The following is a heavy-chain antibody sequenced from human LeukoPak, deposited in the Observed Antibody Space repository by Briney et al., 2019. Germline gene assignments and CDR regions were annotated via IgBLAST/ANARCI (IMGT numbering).Heavy chain of an antibody. V-gene: IGHV3-30*18. D-gene: IGHD1-26*01. CDR2: ISYDGSNK. CDR1: GFTFSSYG. Sequence: SCKASGFTFSSYGMHWVRQAPGKGLEWGAVISYDGSNKYYADSVKGRFTISRDNSKNTLYLQMNSLRAEDTAVYYCAKDSRQVGAPNDYWGQGTLVTVSS. J-gene: IGHJ4*02. CDR3: AKDSRQVGAPNDY.